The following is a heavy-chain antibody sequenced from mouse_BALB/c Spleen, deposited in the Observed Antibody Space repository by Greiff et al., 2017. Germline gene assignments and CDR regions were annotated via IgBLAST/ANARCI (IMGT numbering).Heavy chain of an antibody. CDR3: ARGLRLRYFDV. CDR2: IWGDGST. D-gene: IGHD1-2*01. CDR1: GFSLTGYG. J-gene: IGHJ1*01. V-gene: IGHV2-6-7*01. Sequence: QVQLQQSGPGLVAPSQSLSITCTVSGFSLTGYGVNWVRQPPGKGLEWLGMIWGDGSTDYNSALKSRLSISKDNSKSQVFLKMNSLQTDDTARYYCARGLRLRYFDVWGAGTTVTVSS.